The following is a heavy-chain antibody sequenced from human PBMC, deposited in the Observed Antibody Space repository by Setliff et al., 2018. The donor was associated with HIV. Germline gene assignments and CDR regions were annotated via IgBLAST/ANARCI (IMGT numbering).Heavy chain of an antibody. CDR3: ARWREMEGDYFDY. CDR2: INHSGST. Sequence: KPSETLSLTCAVYGGSFSGYYWSWIRQPPGKGLEWIGEINHSGSTNYNPSLKSRVTISRDMSKNQFSLKLSSVTAADTAVYYCARWREMEGDYFDYWGQGTLVTVSS. V-gene: IGHV4-34*01. D-gene: IGHD2-21*01. CDR1: GGSFSGYY. J-gene: IGHJ4*02.